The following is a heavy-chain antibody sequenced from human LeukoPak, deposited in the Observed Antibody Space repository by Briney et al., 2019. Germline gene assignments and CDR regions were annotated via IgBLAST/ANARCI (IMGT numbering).Heavy chain of an antibody. V-gene: IGHV1-69*13. CDR3: ARDRRSRYCSSSSCYLGCFDP. Sequence: ASVKVSCKASGGTFSSYGISWVRQAPGQGLEWMGGIIPIFGTTIYAQKFQGRVTITADEFTSTAYMELNSLRSEDTAVYYCARDRRSRYCSSSSCYLGCFDPWGQGTLVTVSS. CDR2: IIPIFGTT. CDR1: GGTFSSYG. J-gene: IGHJ5*02. D-gene: IGHD2-2*01.